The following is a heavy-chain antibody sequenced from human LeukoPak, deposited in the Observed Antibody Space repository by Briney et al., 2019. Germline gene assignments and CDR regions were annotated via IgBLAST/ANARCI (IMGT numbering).Heavy chain of an antibody. CDR1: GGSITTTSY. D-gene: IGHD1-26*01. CDR3: SRESGPYSPFGH. CDR2: ISLSGYT. J-gene: IGHJ4*02. Sequence: PSGRLSLACGVSGGSITTTSYWSWVRQSPGRGLGWIGEISLSGYTGFNPSLRGRVTMSLDDSKNHLSLTLTSVTAADTAIYYCSRESGPYSPFGHWGQGTLVTVTT. V-gene: IGHV4-4*02.